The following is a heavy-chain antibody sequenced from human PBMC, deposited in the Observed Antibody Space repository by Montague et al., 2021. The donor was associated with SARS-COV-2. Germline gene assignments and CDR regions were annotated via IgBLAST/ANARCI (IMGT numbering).Heavy chain of an antibody. Sequence: TLSLTCTVSGGSISSGSYYWSWIRQPAGKGLGWIGRIYTSGSTNYNPSLKSRVTISADTSKNQFSLKLSSMTAADTAVYYCAREVGSYYDSLPDSWGQGTLVTVSS. J-gene: IGHJ4*02. CDR1: GGSISSGSYY. V-gene: IGHV4-61*02. CDR3: AREVGSYYDSLPDS. D-gene: IGHD1-26*01. CDR2: IYTSGST.